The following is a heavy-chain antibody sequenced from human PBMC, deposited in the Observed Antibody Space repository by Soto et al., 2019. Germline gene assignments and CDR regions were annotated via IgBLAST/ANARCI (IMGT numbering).Heavy chain of an antibody. CDR2: IKSKTDGGTT. J-gene: IGHJ6*03. CDR3: TTNDYDFWRQNAYYYYYMDV. V-gene: IGHV3-15*01. D-gene: IGHD3-3*01. Sequence: GSLRLSCAASGFTFSNAWMSWVRQAPGKGLEWVGRIKSKTDGGTTDYAAPVKGRFTISRDDSKNTLYLQMNSLKTEDTAVYYCTTNDYDFWRQNAYYYYYMDVWGKGTTVTVSS. CDR1: GFTFSNAW.